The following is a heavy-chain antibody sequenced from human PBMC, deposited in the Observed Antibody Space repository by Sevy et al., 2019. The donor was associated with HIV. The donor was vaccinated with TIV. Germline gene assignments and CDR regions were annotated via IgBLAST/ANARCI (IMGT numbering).Heavy chain of an antibody. D-gene: IGHD3-3*01. Sequence: SETLSLTCAVYGGSFSGYYWSWIRQPPGKGLEWIGEINHSGSTNYNPSLKSRITISVDTSKNQFSLKLSSVTAAVTGVYYCARVRYDFWSGYYPFYFDYWGQGTLVTVSS. CDR1: GGSFSGYY. V-gene: IGHV4-34*01. CDR2: INHSGST. CDR3: ARVRYDFWSGYYPFYFDY. J-gene: IGHJ4*02.